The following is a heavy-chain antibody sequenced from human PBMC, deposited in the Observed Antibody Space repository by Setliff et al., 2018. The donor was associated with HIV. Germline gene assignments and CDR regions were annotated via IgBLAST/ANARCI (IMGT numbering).Heavy chain of an antibody. Sequence: SSETLSLTCAVYGGSFSGYYWTWIRQPPGKGLEWIGDINHSGKTNYNRSLKSRVTISLDTSKNQFSLRLTSVTAADTAVYYCARGARLLAGYSDRWDYYYMGVWGKGTTVTVSS. CDR2: INHSGKT. J-gene: IGHJ6*03. D-gene: IGHD6-13*01. CDR3: ARGARLLAGYSDRWDYYYMGV. V-gene: IGHV4-34*01. CDR1: GGSFSGYY.